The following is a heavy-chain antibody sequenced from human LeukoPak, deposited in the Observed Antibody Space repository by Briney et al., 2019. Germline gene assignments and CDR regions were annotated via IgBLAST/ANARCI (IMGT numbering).Heavy chain of an antibody. Sequence: ASVKVSCKPFGYSFTAYYMHLVRQAPGQGLEWMGWINPNSGDTKYAQKFQGRVTMTEDTSTDTAYMELSSLRSEDTAVYYCATGVGDVEVPGAISNYWGQGTLVTVSS. D-gene: IGHD2-2*02. V-gene: IGHV1-2*02. CDR2: INPNSGDT. CDR1: GYSFTAYY. CDR3: ATGVGDVEVPGAISNY. J-gene: IGHJ4*02.